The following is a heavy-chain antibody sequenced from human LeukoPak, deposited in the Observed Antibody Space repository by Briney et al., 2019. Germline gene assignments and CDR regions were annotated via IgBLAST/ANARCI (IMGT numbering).Heavy chain of an antibody. D-gene: IGHD4-17*01. CDR3: ARDRAVKSTTSTVTTGE. V-gene: IGHV1-46*01. CDR1: GYTFTSYY. CDR2: INPSGGST. J-gene: IGHJ4*02. Sequence: GASVKVSCKASGYTFTSYYMHWVRQAPGQGLEWMGIINPSGGSTSYAQKFQGRVTMTRDTSTSTVYMELSSLRSEDTAVYYCARDRAVKSTTSTVTTGEWGQGTLVTVSS.